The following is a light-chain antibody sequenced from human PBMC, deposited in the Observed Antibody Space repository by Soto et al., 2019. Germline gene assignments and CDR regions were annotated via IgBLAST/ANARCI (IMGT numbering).Light chain of an antibody. CDR2: GAS. J-gene: IGKJ4*01. CDR1: QYVDNY. Sequence: EIVMTQSPATLSVSPGERATLSCRASQYVDNYLAWYQQKPGQAPRLLISGASTRATSIPARFSGSGSGTEFTLTITSLQSEDFAVYYCQQYKNWLTFGGGTKVEI. CDR3: QQYKNWLT. V-gene: IGKV3-15*01.